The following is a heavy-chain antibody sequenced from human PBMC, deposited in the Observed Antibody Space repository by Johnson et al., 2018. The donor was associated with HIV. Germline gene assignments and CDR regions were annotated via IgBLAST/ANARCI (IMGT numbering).Heavy chain of an antibody. J-gene: IGHJ3*02. V-gene: IGHV3-30*04. Sequence: QVQLVESGGGVVQPGRSLRLSCAASGFTFSSYAMHWVRQAPGKGLEWVAVISYDGGNTYYADSVKGRFTISRDNSKNTLYLQMNSLNAEDTAVYYCERDNDDSGLVSAFDIWGQGTMVTVSS. CDR2: ISYDGGNT. CDR1: GFTFSSYA. D-gene: IGHD3/OR15-3a*01. CDR3: ERDNDDSGLVSAFDI.